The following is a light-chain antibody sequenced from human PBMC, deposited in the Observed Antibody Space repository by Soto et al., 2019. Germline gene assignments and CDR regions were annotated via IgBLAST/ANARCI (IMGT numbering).Light chain of an antibody. V-gene: IGKV3-20*01. CDR1: QSVSSSY. Sequence: IVLTQSPGTLSLSPWERATLSCRASQSVSSSYLAWYQQKPGQAPRLLIYGASSRATGIPDRFSGSGSGTDFTLTISRLEPEDFEVYYCQQYGGSPTTFGQGTKVDIK. CDR2: GAS. J-gene: IGKJ1*01. CDR3: QQYGGSPTT.